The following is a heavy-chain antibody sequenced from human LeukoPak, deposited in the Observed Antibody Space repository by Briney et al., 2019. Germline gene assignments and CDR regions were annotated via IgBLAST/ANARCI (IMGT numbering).Heavy chain of an antibody. CDR3: ARDVRGYSSSWYSREYYYYYYMDV. CDR1: GFTFSSYG. Sequence: GGSLRLSCAASGFTFSSYGMHWVRQAPGKGLEWVSFIRYDGSDKYYADSVRGRFTISRDNSKNTLYLQMNSLRAEDTAVYYCARDVRGYSSSWYSREYYYYYYMDVWGKGTTVTVSS. J-gene: IGHJ6*03. D-gene: IGHD6-13*01. CDR2: IRYDGSDK. V-gene: IGHV3-30*02.